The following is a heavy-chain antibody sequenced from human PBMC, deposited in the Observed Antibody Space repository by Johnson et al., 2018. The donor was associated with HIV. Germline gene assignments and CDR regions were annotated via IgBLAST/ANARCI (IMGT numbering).Heavy chain of an antibody. D-gene: IGHD6-19*01. CDR1: GFTVSSYA. CDR3: ARVGGSGWYFEIGDDAFDI. J-gene: IGHJ3*02. CDR2: ISYDGSNK. Sequence: QEQLVESGGGVVQPGRSLRLSCAASGFTVSSYAMHWVRQAPGKGLEWVAVISYDGSNKYYADSVKGRFSISRDKAKNTLNLQMNSLSAEDTAVYYCARVGGSGWYFEIGDDAFDIWGQGTMVTVSS. V-gene: IGHV3-30*14.